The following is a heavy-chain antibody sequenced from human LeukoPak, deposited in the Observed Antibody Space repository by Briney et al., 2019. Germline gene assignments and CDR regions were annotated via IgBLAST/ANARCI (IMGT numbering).Heavy chain of an antibody. V-gene: IGHV4-59*08. Sequence: SETLSLTCTVSGGSISSYYWSWIRQPPGKGLEWIGYIYYSGSTNYNPSLKSRVTISVDTSKNQFSLKLSSVTAADTAVYYCARHSSSWYSFDYWGQGTRVTVSS. CDR3: ARHSSSWYSFDY. D-gene: IGHD6-13*01. CDR1: GGSISSYY. CDR2: IYYSGST. J-gene: IGHJ4*02.